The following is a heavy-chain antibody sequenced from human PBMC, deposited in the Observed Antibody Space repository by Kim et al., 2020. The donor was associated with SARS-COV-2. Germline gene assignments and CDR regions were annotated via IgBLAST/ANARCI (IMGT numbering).Heavy chain of an antibody. J-gene: IGHJ4*02. V-gene: IGHV3-33*01. CDR3: ARVLSGSPKTPYFDY. CDR2: IWYDGSNK. CDR1: GFTFSSYG. D-gene: IGHD1-26*01. Sequence: GGSLRLSCAASGFTFSSYGMHWVRQAPGKGLEWVAVIWYDGSNKYYADSVKGRFTISRDNSKNTLYLQMNSLRAEDTAVYYCARVLSGSPKTPYFDYWGQGTLVTVSS.